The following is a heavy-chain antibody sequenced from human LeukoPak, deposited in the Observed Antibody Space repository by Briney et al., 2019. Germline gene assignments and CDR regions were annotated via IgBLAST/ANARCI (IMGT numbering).Heavy chain of an antibody. CDR1: GFTFSDYY. Sequence: GGPLRLSCAASGFTFSDYYMSWIRQAPGKGLEWVSYISSSSRYTDYADSVKGRFTLSRDNAKNSLYLQMNSLRAEDTAVYYCARGDDFWSGYTLNWFDPWGQGIVVTVSS. D-gene: IGHD3-3*01. CDR2: ISSSSRYT. J-gene: IGHJ5*02. V-gene: IGHV3-11*05. CDR3: ARGDDFWSGYTLNWFDP.